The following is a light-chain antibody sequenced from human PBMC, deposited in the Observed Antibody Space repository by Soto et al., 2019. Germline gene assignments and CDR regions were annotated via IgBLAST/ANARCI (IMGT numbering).Light chain of an antibody. CDR3: CSCAGSYTWV. J-gene: IGLJ3*02. CDR1: SSDVGGYNY. CDR2: DVS. V-gene: IGLV2-11*01. Sequence: QSALTQPRSVSGSPGQSVTISCTGNSSDVGGYNYVSWYQQHPGKAPKLMIYDVSKRPSGVPDRFSGSKSGNTASLTISGLQAEDEADYYCCSCAGSYTWVFGGGTKLTVL.